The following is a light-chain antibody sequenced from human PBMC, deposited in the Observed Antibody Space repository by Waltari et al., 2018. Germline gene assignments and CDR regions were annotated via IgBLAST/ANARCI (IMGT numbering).Light chain of an antibody. J-gene: IGLJ1*01. CDR2: RKN. Sequence: QAGLTQPPSVSKGLRQTATLSCTGNSNNVGNQGAAWLQQHQGQPPKLLSYRKNNRPSGIADRFSASRSGNPASLTITGLQPEDEADYYCSAWDSDLRGYVFGTGTKVTVL. CDR1: SNNVGNQG. CDR3: SAWDSDLRGYV. V-gene: IGLV10-54*04.